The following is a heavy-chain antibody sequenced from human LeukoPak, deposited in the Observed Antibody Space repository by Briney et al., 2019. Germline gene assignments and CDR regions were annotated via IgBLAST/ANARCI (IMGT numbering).Heavy chain of an antibody. CDR2: MYYSGST. Sequence: KPSETLSLTCSVSGGSISSYYWSWIRQPPGKGLEWIGYMYYSGSTDYNSSLKSRVTISEDTSKKQFSLKVSSVTAADTAVYYCARHGDHGIRGPLNWFDPWGQGTLVTVSS. V-gene: IGHV4-59*01. CDR1: GGSISSYY. J-gene: IGHJ5*02. CDR3: ARHGDHGIRGPLNWFDP. D-gene: IGHD1-1*01.